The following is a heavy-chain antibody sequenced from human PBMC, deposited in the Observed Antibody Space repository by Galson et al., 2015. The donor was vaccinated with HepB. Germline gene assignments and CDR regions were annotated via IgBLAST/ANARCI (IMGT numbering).Heavy chain of an antibody. J-gene: IGHJ4*01. D-gene: IGHD6-19*01. Sequence: SLRLSCAASGFVVSTSHMSWVRQAPGGGLEWVSIIYDDGRRFYSDSVTGRFIISRDISRNSLHLPMRSLKADDTALYYCVQAPQVNLAVYWGQGTLVTVSS. CDR3: VQAPQVNLAVY. CDR2: IYDDGRR. V-gene: IGHV3-53*01. CDR1: GFVVSTSH.